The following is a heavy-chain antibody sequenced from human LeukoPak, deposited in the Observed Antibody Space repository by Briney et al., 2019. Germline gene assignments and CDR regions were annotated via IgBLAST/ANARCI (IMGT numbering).Heavy chain of an antibody. CDR3: AKSYSSSWDGFDY. J-gene: IGHJ4*02. CDR2: ISARDGST. Sequence: GGSLRLSCAASGFTFGIYAMSWVRQAPGQGLDWVSAISARDGSTYYADSVKGRFTISRDNAKNSLYLQMNSLRAEDTALYYCAKSYSSSWDGFDYWGQGTLVTVSS. V-gene: IGHV3-23*01. D-gene: IGHD6-13*01. CDR1: GFTFGIYA.